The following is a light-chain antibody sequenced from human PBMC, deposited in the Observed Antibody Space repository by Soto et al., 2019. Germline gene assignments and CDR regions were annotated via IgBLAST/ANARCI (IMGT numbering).Light chain of an antibody. Sequence: DIQMTQSPSTLSASVGDRFTITCRASQSISSWLAWYQQKPGKAPKLLIYAASTLQSGVPSRFSGSGSGTEFTLTISSLQPEDFATYSCQQLNSYPLTFGGGTKWIS. CDR3: QQLNSYPLT. CDR2: AAS. J-gene: IGKJ4*01. CDR1: QSISSW. V-gene: IGKV1-5*01.